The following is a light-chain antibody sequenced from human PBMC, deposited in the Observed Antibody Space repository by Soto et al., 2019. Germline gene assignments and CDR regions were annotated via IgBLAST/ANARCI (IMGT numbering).Light chain of an antibody. V-gene: IGKV3-15*01. Sequence: EIVMTQSPATLSVSPGERATLSCMASQSVSSNLAWYQQKPGQAPRLLIYGASTRATGIPARFSGSGSGTEFTLTISSLQSEDFALYHCQQYHNWPPFTFGGGTKVEIK. CDR2: GAS. CDR1: QSVSSN. J-gene: IGKJ4*01. CDR3: QQYHNWPPFT.